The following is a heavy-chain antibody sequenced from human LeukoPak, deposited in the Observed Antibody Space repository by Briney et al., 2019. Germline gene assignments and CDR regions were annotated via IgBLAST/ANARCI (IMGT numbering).Heavy chain of an antibody. CDR1: GFTFSSYW. J-gene: IGHJ6*03. CDR3: ATIAVAETGGYYYYYMDV. Sequence: PGGSLRLSCAASGFTFSSYWMSWVRQAPGKGLEWVANIKQDGSEKYYVDSVKGRFTISRDNAKNSLYLQMNSLRAEDTAVYYCATIAVAETGGYYYYYMDVWGKGTTVTVSS. D-gene: IGHD6-19*01. CDR2: IKQDGSEK. V-gene: IGHV3-7*01.